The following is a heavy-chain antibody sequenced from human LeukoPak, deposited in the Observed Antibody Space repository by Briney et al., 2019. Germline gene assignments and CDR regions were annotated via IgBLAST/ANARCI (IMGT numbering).Heavy chain of an antibody. CDR3: AKDRVAAAGTIDY. CDR2: IRYDGSNK. CDR1: GFTFSTYA. Sequence: GGSRRLSCAASGFTFSTYAMSWVRQAPGKGLEWVAFIRYDGSNKYYADSVKGRFTISRDNSKNTLYLQMNSLRAEDTAVYYCAKDRVAAAGTIDYWGQGTLVTVSS. V-gene: IGHV3-30*02. J-gene: IGHJ4*02. D-gene: IGHD6-13*01.